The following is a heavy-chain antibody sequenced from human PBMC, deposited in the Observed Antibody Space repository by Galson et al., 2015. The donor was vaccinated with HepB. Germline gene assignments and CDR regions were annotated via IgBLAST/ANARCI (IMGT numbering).Heavy chain of an antibody. CDR2: FSGSGSNT. V-gene: IGHV3-23*01. CDR3: AKGYSAFDI. Sequence: SLRLSCAASGFTFTSSAMTWVRQAPGKGLQWVSTFSGSGSNTYYAGSVEGRFTISRDDSKNTLYLQMDSLRAEDTALYYCAKGYSAFDIWGQGTMVTVSS. J-gene: IGHJ3*02. D-gene: IGHD1-1*01. CDR1: GFTFTSSA.